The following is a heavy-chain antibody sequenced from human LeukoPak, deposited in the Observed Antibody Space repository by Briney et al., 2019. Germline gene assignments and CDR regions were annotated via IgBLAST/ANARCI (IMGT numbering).Heavy chain of an antibody. D-gene: IGHD2-8*01. J-gene: IGHJ5*02. CDR3: ARGMLFDP. Sequence: SETLSLTCAVYGGSFSGYYWSWIRQPPGKGLEWIGEINHSGSTNYNPSLKSRVTISVDTSKNQFSLKLSSVTAADTAVYYCARGMLFDPWGQGTLVTVSS. V-gene: IGHV4-34*01. CDR1: GGSFSGYY. CDR2: INHSGST.